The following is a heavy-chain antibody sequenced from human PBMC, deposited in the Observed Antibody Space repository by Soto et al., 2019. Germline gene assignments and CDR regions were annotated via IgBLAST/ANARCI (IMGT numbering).Heavy chain of an antibody. Sequence: SETLSLTCTVSGASISSGGFCWNCIRQYPGKGLEWIGNIYYTGSTHHKPSVKSRLIKSVDTSKNQFSLKLTSVTAADTALYYCTRLEFGDVEWLRLSWFDPWGQGTLVTVSS. CDR1: GASISSGGFC. J-gene: IGHJ5*02. CDR2: IYYTGST. V-gene: IGHV4-31*03. CDR3: TRLEFGDVEWLRLSWFDP. D-gene: IGHD5-12*01.